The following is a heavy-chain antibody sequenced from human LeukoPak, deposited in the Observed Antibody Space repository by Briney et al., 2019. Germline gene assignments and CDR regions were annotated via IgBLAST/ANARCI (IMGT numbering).Heavy chain of an antibody. CDR3: ARHGGWLRYFDWLSTYYFDY. V-gene: IGHV6-1*01. CDR1: GDSVSSNSAA. J-gene: IGHJ4*02. Sequence: SQTLSLTCVISGDSVSSNSAAWNWIRQSPWRGLEWLGTTKYRSKWIYHYAGSVKSRITINPDTSKNQFFLQLNSVTPEDTAVYYCARHGGWLRYFDWLSTYYFDYWGQGTLVTVSS. CDR2: TKYRSKWIY. D-gene: IGHD3-9*01.